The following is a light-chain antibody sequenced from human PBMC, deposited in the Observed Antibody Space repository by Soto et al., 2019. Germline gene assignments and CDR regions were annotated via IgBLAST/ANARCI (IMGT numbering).Light chain of an antibody. V-gene: IGLV2-23*02. J-gene: IGLJ1*01. Sequence: QSELPHPACVSGSPRQSITISCTGTSSDLGSYNLVSWNQQHPGKTPKLMIYEVSKRPSGVSNRFSGYKSGNTASLTIPGLQAEDEADYYCCSYAGSSTPYVFGTGTKVTVL. CDR3: CSYAGSSTPYV. CDR1: SSDLGSYNL. CDR2: EVS.